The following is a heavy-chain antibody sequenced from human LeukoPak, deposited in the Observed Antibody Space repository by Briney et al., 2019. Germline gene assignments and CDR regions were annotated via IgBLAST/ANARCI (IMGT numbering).Heavy chain of an antibody. CDR2: ISGSGGST. CDR1: GFTFSSYA. J-gene: IGHJ6*02. V-gene: IGHV3-23*01. CDR3: ARGQYYYYYGMDV. Sequence: SGGSLRLSCAASGFTFSSYAMSWVRQAPGKGLEWVSAISGSGGSTYYADSVKGRFTISRDNSKNTLYLQMNSLRAEDTAVYYCARGQYYYYYGMDVWGQGTTVTVSS.